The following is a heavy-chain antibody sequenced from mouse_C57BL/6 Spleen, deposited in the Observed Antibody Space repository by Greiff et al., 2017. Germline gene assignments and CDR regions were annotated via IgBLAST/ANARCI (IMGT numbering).Heavy chain of an antibody. CDR3: ACQHYYGSSYGY. CDR2: IDPANGNT. V-gene: IGHV14-3*01. Sequence: VQLQQSVAELVRPGASVKLSCTASGFNIKNSYMHWVKQRPEQGLEWIGRIDPANGNTNYAPKFQGKATITVDTSSTTAYLQLSSLTSADTAVYYCACQHYYGSSYGYWGQGTTLTVSA. CDR1: GFNIKNSY. D-gene: IGHD1-1*01. J-gene: IGHJ2*01.